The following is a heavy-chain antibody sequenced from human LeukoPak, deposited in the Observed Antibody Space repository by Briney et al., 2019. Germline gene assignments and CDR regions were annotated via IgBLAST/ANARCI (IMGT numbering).Heavy chain of an antibody. CDR2: IIDSGNSI. CDR1: GFTFSSCA. Sequence: PGGSLRLSCAASGFTFSSCAMSWVRQAPGKGLEWVSTIIDSGNSIYYADSAEGRFTISRDNSKDTLYLQMNSLRAEDTAVYYCARTYCIGSSCPGVFEYWGQGTLVTVSS. D-gene: IGHD2-15*01. V-gene: IGHV3-23*01. CDR3: ARTYCIGSSCPGVFEY. J-gene: IGHJ4*02.